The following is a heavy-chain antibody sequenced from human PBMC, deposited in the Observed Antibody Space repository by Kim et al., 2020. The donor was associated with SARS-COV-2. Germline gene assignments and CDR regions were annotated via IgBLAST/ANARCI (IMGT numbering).Heavy chain of an antibody. CDR2: INCDTSSI. Sequence: GGSLRLSCVASGFTFGDYAMFWVRQAPGKGLEWVSSINCDTSSIAYADSVKGRFAISRDNAKNSLHLQMDSLRSEDTALYYCAKGRLISVAGPLDFWRQGTLVTVSS. D-gene: IGHD6-19*01. CDR1: GFTFGDYA. V-gene: IGHV3-9*01. CDR3: AKGRLISVAGPLDF. J-gene: IGHJ4*02.